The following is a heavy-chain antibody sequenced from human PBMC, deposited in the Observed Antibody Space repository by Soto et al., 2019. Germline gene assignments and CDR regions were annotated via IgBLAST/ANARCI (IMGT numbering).Heavy chain of an antibody. J-gene: IGHJ4*02. V-gene: IGHV1-3*05. CDR2: INAGNGKT. CDR1: GYTFTSYA. Sequence: VQLVQSGAEEKKPGASVKVSCKASGYTFTSYAMPWVRQAPGQRLERMGWINAGNGKTKYSQKFQGRVTISRDTSASTAYMELRSLRSEATAVYYCARVTGWYFPDYWGQGTLVTVSS. CDR3: ARVTGWYFPDY. D-gene: IGHD6-19*01.